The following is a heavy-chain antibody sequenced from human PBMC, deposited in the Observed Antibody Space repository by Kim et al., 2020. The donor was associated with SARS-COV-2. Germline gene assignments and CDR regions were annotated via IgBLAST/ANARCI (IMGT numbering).Heavy chain of an antibody. CDR2: IKSKTDGGTT. D-gene: IGHD2-15*01. J-gene: IGHJ4*02. CDR1: GFTFSNAW. Sequence: GGSLRLSCAASGFTFSNAWMSWVRQAPGKGLEWVGRIKSKTDGGTTDYAAPVKGRFTISRDDSKNTLYLQMNSLKTEDTAVYYCTTYPLYCSGGSCYGGRGYYFDYWGQGTLVTVSS. V-gene: IGHV3-15*01. CDR3: TTYPLYCSGGSCYGGRGYYFDY.